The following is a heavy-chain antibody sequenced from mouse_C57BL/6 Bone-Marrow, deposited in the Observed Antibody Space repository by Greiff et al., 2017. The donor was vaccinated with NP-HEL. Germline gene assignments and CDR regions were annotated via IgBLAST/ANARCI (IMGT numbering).Heavy chain of an antibody. J-gene: IGHJ3*01. D-gene: IGHD1-1*01. CDR2: IYPGNSDT. CDR3: TTGSTVVATPFAY. CDR1: GYTFTSYW. V-gene: IGHV1-5*01. Sequence: EVQRVESGTVLARPGASVKMSCKTSGYTFTSYWMHWVKQRPGQGLEWIGAIYPGNSDTSYNQKLKGKAKLTAVTSASTAYMELSSLTNEDSAVYYCTTGSTVVATPFAYWGQGTLVTVSA.